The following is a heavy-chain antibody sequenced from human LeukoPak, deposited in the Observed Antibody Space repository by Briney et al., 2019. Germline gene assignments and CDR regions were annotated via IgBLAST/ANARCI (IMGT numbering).Heavy chain of an antibody. V-gene: IGHV4-4*07. D-gene: IGHD3-10*01. CDR2: IYDVGST. Sequence: SETLSLTCTVSGGSVNSYYLSWIRQPAGKTLEWIGRIYDVGSTNYNPSLKSRVTMSVDTSKNQISLKLKSVTAADTAVYYCARDSGTSGEVKFDPWGQGALVTVSS. CDR3: ARDSGTSGEVKFDP. J-gene: IGHJ5*02. CDR1: GGSVNSYY.